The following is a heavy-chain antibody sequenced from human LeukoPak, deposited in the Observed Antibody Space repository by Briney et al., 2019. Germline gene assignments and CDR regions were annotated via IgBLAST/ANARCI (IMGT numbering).Heavy chain of an antibody. J-gene: IGHJ4*02. V-gene: IGHV1-8*01. CDR2: MNPRSGNT. D-gene: IGHD3-22*01. Sequence: ASVKVSCKASGYTFTSYDINWVRQAIGQGLEWMGWMNPRSGNTGYAQKLQGRVTMTRNTAISTAYMELSSLRTEDTAVYYCVTSVCCYDPSGYYPSDYWGQGTLVTVSS. CDR3: VTSVCCYDPSGYYPSDY. CDR1: GYTFTSYD.